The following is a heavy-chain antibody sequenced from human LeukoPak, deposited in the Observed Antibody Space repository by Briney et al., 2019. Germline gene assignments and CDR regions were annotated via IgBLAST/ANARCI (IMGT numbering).Heavy chain of an antibody. CDR3: ARGGLIPYYFDY. CDR2: INHSGST. V-gene: IGHV4-34*01. CDR1: GGSFSGYY. Sequence: PSETLSLTCAVYGGSFSGYYWSWIRQPPGKGLEWIGEINHSGSTNYNPSLKSRDTISVDTSKNQFSLKLSSVTAADTAVYYCARGGLIPYYFDYWGQGTLVTVSS. J-gene: IGHJ4*02.